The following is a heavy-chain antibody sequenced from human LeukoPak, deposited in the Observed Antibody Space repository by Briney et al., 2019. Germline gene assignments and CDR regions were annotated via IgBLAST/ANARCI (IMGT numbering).Heavy chain of an antibody. CDR2: IIPIFGTA. J-gene: IGHJ6*03. V-gene: IGHV1-69*05. Sequence: ASVKVSCKASGGTFSSYAISWVRQAPGQGLGWMGGIIPIFGTANYAQKFQGRVTITTDESTSTAYMELSSLRSEDTAVYYCARALDPRGYFDWSTYYYYYMDVWGKGTTVTVSS. D-gene: IGHD3-9*01. CDR3: ARALDPRGYFDWSTYYYYYMDV. CDR1: GGTFSSYA.